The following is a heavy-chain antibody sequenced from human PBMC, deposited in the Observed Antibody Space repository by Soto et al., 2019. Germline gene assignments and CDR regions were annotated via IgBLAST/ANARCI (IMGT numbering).Heavy chain of an antibody. V-gene: IGHV4-38-2*01. Sequence: SETLSLTCAVSAYSISSDYYCGWIRQPPGMGLEWIGTIYHSGSTYYNPSLKSRLTISVDTSKNQFSLKLTSVTAADTAVYYCARLRGRTYSHYYFDYWGRGTRVTVS. CDR1: AYSISSDYY. D-gene: IGHD3-10*01. CDR3: ARLRGRTYSHYYFDY. J-gene: IGHJ4*01. CDR2: IYHSGST.